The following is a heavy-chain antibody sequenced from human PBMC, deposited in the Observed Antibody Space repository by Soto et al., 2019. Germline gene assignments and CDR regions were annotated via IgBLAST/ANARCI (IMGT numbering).Heavy chain of an antibody. CDR1: GYTFTSYG. CDR3: AREYCSGGSCYHARYDY. V-gene: IGHV1-18*01. J-gene: IGHJ4*02. D-gene: IGHD2-15*01. CDR2: ISAYNGNT. Sequence: ASVKVSCKASGYTFTSYGISWVRQAPGQGLEWMGWISAYNGNTNYAQKLQGRVTMTTDTSTSTAYMELRRLRSDDTAVYYCAREYCSGGSCYHARYDYWGQGTLVTVSS.